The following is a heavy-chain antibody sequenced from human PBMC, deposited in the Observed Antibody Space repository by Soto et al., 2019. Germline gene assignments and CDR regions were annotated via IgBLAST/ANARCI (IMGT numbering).Heavy chain of an antibody. D-gene: IGHD3-3*01. J-gene: IGHJ6*02. Sequence: GGSLRLSCAASGFTFRTYAMNWVRQAPGKGLEWVSGISGTGGGTYYAGSVKGRFTISRDNSKNTLYLQMNSPRAEDTAVYYCAKDRTVYYDFWSGPPSLDVWGQGTTVTVSS. V-gene: IGHV3-23*01. CDR2: ISGTGGGT. CDR1: GFTFRTYA. CDR3: AKDRTVYYDFWSGPPSLDV.